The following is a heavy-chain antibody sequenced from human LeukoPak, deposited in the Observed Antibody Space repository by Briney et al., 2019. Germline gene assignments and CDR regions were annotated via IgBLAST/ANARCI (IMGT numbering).Heavy chain of an antibody. CDR2: ISSSSSYI. Sequence: GGSLRLSCAAYGFTFSSYSMNWVRQAPGKGLEWVSSISSSSSYIYYADSVKGRFTISRDNAKNSLYLQMNSLRAEDTAVYYCARDSYDSSGSHYWGQGTLVTVSS. V-gene: IGHV3-21*01. J-gene: IGHJ4*02. D-gene: IGHD3-22*01. CDR3: ARDSYDSSGSHY. CDR1: GFTFSSYS.